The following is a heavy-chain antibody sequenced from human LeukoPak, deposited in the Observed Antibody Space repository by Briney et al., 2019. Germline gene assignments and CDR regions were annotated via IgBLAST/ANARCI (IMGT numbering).Heavy chain of an antibody. Sequence: GGSLRLSCAASGFTFSDYYMSWIRQAPGKGLEWVSYISSSSSYTNYADFVKGRFTISRDNAKNSLYLQMNSLRAEDTAVYYCAREMSVITGAFDIWGQGTMVTVSS. CDR3: AREMSVITGAFDI. CDR1: GFTFSDYY. D-gene: IGHD4-17*01. CDR2: ISSSSSYT. J-gene: IGHJ3*02. V-gene: IGHV3-11*05.